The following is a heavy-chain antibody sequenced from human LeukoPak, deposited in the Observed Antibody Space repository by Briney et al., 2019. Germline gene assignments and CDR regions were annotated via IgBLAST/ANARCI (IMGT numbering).Heavy chain of an antibody. CDR2: IKQDGSEK. J-gene: IGHJ4*02. Sequence: GGSLRLSCAASGFTFSSYWMSWVRQAPGKGLEWVANIKQDGSEKYYVDSVKGRFTISRDNAKNSLYLQMSSLRAEDTAVYYCARAILYSSSWYFDYWGQGTLVTVSS. D-gene: IGHD6-13*01. CDR3: ARAILYSSSWYFDY. CDR1: GFTFSSYW. V-gene: IGHV3-7*01.